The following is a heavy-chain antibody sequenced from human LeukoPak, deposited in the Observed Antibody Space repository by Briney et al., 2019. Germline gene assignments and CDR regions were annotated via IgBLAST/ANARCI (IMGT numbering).Heavy chain of an antibody. CDR3: AGYYDRSFDY. CDR1: GFTFSSYE. CDR2: ISSSGSTI. D-gene: IGHD3-22*01. J-gene: IGHJ4*02. V-gene: IGHV3-48*03. Sequence: GGSLRLSCAASGFTFSSYEMNWVRQAPGKGLEWVSYISSSGSTIYYADSVKGRFTISRDNAKNSLYLQMNSLRAEDTAVYYCAGYYDRSFDYWGQGTLVTVSS.